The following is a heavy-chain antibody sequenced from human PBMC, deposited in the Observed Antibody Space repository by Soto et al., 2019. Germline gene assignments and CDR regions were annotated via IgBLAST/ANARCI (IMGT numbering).Heavy chain of an antibody. J-gene: IGHJ4*02. CDR1: GGTFSSYA. V-gene: IGHV1-69*01. CDR2: IIPIFGTA. Sequence: QVQLVQSGAEVKKPGSSVKVSCKASGGTFSSYAISWVRQAPGQGLEWMGGIIPIFGTANYAQKFQGRVTITADESTSTAYMELSSLRSEDTAVYYCVSGYYYDSSGYYARFDYWGQGTLVTVSS. D-gene: IGHD3-22*01. CDR3: VSGYYYDSSGYYARFDY.